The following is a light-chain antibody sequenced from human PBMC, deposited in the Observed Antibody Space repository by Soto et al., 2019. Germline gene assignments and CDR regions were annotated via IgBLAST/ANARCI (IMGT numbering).Light chain of an antibody. Sequence: DIQLTQSPSFLSASVGDRVTITCRASQCISSYLAWYQQKPGKAPKLLMYAESTLQSGFPSRFSGSGSGKEFNLTISSLQPEDFETYYCKQYNSYHLTFGPGTKVDIK. CDR3: KQYNSYHLT. CDR2: AES. J-gene: IGKJ3*01. V-gene: IGKV1-9*01. CDR1: QCISSY.